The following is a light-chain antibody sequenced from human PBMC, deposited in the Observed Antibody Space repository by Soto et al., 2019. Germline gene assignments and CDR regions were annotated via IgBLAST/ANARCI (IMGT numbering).Light chain of an antibody. CDR3: QQYYSTPVT. V-gene: IGKV4-1*01. J-gene: IGKJ5*01. CDR2: WAS. Sequence: DIVMTQSPDSLAVSLGERATINCKSSQSLLYTSNNKNYLGWYQQKPGQTPKLLIYWASTRESGVPDRFSGSGSGTDFTLTINSLQAEDVAVYYCQQYYSTPVTFGQGTRLEIK. CDR1: QSLLYTSNNKNY.